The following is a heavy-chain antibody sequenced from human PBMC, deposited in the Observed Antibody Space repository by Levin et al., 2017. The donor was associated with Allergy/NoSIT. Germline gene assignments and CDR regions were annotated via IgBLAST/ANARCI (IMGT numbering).Heavy chain of an antibody. CDR2: IKQDGSEK. D-gene: IGHD2-2*01. V-gene: IGHV3-7*01. CDR3: ARDDYCSSTSCYEDYYYYGMDV. Sequence: GGSLRLSCAASGFTFSSYWMSWVRQAPGKGLEWVANIKQDGSEKYYVDSVKGRFTISRDNAKNSLYLQMNSLRAEDTAVYYCARDDYCSSTSCYEDYYYYGMDVWGQGTTVTVSS. J-gene: IGHJ6*02. CDR1: GFTFSSYW.